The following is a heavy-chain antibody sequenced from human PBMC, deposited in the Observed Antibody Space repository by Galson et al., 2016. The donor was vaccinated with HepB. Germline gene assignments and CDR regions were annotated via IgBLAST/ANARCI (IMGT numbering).Heavy chain of an antibody. CDR1: GFTFSSYW. CDR2: INSDGSST. CDR3: ARDGGIPGAAFDI. J-gene: IGHJ3*02. V-gene: IGHV3-74*01. D-gene: IGHD3-16*01. Sequence: SLRLSCAASGFTFSSYWMHWVRQAPGKGLVWVSRINSDGSSTSYADSVKGRFTISRDNAKNTLYLQMNSLRAEDTAVYYCARDGGIPGAAFDIWGQGTMVTVSS.